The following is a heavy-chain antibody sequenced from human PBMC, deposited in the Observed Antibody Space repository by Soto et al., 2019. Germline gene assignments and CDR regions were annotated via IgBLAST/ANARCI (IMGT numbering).Heavy chain of an antibody. CDR2: ISGSGGST. CDR1: GFMFSSYA. V-gene: IGHV3-23*01. J-gene: IGHJ4*02. CDR3: AKDGSWGDHYYFDH. D-gene: IGHD2-21*02. Sequence: EVQLLESGGGLVRPGGSLRLSCRVSGFMFSSYAMTWVRQVPGKGLEWVSSISGSGGSTYYSDSVRGRFTISRDNSKKVLYLEMNRLKGDDTAVYFYAKDGSWGDHYYFDHWGQGTLVTVSS.